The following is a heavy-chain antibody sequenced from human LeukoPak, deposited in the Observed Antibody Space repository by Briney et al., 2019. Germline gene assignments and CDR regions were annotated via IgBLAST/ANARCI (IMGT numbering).Heavy chain of an antibody. CDR2: IYPGDSDT. CDR1: GYSFTNYW. V-gene: IGHV5-51*01. J-gene: IGHJ4*02. Sequence: GESLKISCKDSGYSFTNYWIDWVRQMPGKGLEWMGIIYPGDSDTKNSPSFQGQVTISADESISTAYLQWSSLKASDTAMYYCGTYYYDSSGYLTPRGYWGQGTLVTVSS. D-gene: IGHD3-22*01. CDR3: GTYYYDSSGYLTPRGY.